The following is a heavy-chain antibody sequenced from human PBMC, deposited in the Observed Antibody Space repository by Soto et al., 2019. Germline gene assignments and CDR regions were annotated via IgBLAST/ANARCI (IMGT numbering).Heavy chain of an antibody. CDR1: GFTFSGYG. Sequence: HPGGSLRLSCAASGFTFSGYGMHWVRQAPGKGLEWVAVISYDGINKNYVDSVKGRFTISRDNPKNTLYLQMNSLRTEDTAVYYCAKDNRNLLTSWGYYFDYWGQGSLVTVSS. CDR2: ISYDGINK. CDR3: AKDNRNLLTSWGYYFDY. D-gene: IGHD1-1*01. V-gene: IGHV3-30*18. J-gene: IGHJ4*02.